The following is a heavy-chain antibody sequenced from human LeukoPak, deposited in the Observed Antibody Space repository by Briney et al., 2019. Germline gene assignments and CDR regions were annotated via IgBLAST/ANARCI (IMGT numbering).Heavy chain of an antibody. CDR3: ARAYHCYDPTNNAFDI. CDR2: ISSSGSTI. CDR1: GFTFSDYY. Sequence: PGGSLRLSCAASGFTFSDYYMSWIRQAPGKGLEWVSYISSSGSTIYYADSVKGRFTISRDNAKNSLYLQMNSLRAEDTAVYYCARAYHCYDPTNNAFDIWGQGTMVTVSS. D-gene: IGHD3-22*01. J-gene: IGHJ3*02. V-gene: IGHV3-11*04.